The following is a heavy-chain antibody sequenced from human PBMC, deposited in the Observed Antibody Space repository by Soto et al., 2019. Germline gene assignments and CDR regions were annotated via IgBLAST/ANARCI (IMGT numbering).Heavy chain of an antibody. V-gene: IGHV1-18*04. Sequence: ASVKVSFKASGYTFTSYGFTWVRQAPGHGLEWMGWISAYTGNTNYSQKLQGRVTMTTDTFTGTAYMELRSLTSDDTAVYYCGVDKPMVTDYYYGMDVWGQGTTVTVSS. D-gene: IGHD5-18*01. CDR2: ISAYTGNT. CDR3: GVDKPMVTDYYYGMDV. CDR1: GYTFTSYG. J-gene: IGHJ6*02.